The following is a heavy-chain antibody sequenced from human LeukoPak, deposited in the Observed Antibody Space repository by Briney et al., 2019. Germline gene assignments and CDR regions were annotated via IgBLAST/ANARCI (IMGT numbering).Heavy chain of an antibody. CDR2: ISWNSGSI. Sequence: GGSPRLSCAASGFTFDDYAMHWVRQAPGKGLEWVSGISWNSGSIGYADSVKGRFTISRDNAKNSLYLQMNSLRAEDTALYYCAKDAHYGDYGGYFDYWGQGTLVTVSS. CDR3: AKDAHYGDYGGYFDY. J-gene: IGHJ4*02. CDR1: GFTFDDYA. V-gene: IGHV3-9*01. D-gene: IGHD4-17*01.